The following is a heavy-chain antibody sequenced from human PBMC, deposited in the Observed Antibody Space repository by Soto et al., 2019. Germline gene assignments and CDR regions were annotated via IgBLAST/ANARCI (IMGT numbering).Heavy chain of an antibody. D-gene: IGHD1-20*01. CDR3: AAQTVTGIDY. CDR2: IYYSGST. Sequence: SETLSLTCTVSGGSISSSSYYWGWVRQPPGKGLEWIGSIYYSGSTYYNPSLKSRVTISVDTSKNQFSLRRSSVTAADTAVYYCAAQTVTGIDYWGQGTLVTVSS. CDR1: GGSISSSSYY. J-gene: IGHJ4*02. V-gene: IGHV4-39*01.